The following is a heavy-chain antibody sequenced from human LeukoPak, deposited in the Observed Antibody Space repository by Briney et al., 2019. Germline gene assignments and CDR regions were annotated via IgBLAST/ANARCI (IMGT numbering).Heavy chain of an antibody. CDR3: ARRHYYGSGSYQH. V-gene: IGHV4-34*01. CDR2: INHSGST. D-gene: IGHD3-10*01. J-gene: IGHJ1*01. CDR1: GGSFSGYY. Sequence: PSETLSLTCAVYGGSFSGYYWSWIRQPPGKGLEWIGEINHSGSTNYNPSLKSRVTISVDTSKNQFSLKLSSVTAADTAVYYCARRHYYGSGSYQHWGQGTLVTVSS.